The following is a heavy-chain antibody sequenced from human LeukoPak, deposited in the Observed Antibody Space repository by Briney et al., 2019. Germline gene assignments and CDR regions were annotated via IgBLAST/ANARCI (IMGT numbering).Heavy chain of an antibody. CDR2: IYTSGST. V-gene: IGHV4-61*02. CDR3: ARLRDNWFDP. J-gene: IGHJ5*02. CDR1: GGSISCGSYY. Sequence: SETLSLTCTVSGGSISCGSYYWSWIRQPAGKGLEWIGRIYTSGSTNYNPSLKSRVTISVDTSKNQFSLKLSSVTAADTAVYYCARLRDNWFDPWGQGTLVTVSS.